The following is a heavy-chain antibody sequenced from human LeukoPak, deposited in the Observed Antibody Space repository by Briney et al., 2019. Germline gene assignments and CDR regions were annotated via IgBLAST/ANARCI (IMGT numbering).Heavy chain of an antibody. CDR2: INSDGSST. D-gene: IGHD3-22*01. CDR3: ASRGVRRDYYDSSGYIGDAFDI. Sequence: PGGSLRLSCAASGFTFSSYWMHWVRQAPGKGLVWVSRINSDGSSTSYADSVKGRFTISRDNAKNTLYLQMNSLRAEDTAVYYCASRGVRRDYYDSSGYIGDAFDIWGQGTVVTVSS. V-gene: IGHV3-74*01. J-gene: IGHJ3*02. CDR1: GFTFSSYW.